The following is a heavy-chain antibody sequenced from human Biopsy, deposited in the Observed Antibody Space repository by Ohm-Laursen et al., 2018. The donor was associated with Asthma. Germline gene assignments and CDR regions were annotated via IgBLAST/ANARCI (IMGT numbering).Heavy chain of an antibody. Sequence: SVNVSCKTSGYTFNSAGITWARQAPGQGPEWMGWISVYNGNTKVAQKLQDRVTMITDTSTSTAYMELRSLRSDDTAVYFCARAVDYSHYYGIDVWGQGTTVTVS. CDR1: GYTFNSAG. J-gene: IGHJ6*02. V-gene: IGHV1-18*01. CDR2: ISVYNGNT. CDR3: ARAVDYSHYYGIDV. D-gene: IGHD3-10*01.